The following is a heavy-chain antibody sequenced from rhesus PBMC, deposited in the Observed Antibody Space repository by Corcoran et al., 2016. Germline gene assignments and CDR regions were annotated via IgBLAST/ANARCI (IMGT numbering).Heavy chain of an antibody. CDR1: GYSFTGSW. V-gene: IGHV5-43*01. D-gene: IGHD6-31*01. J-gene: IGHJ4*01. Sequence: EVQLVQSGAEVKRPGESLRISCKTSGYSFTGSWSSWVRQMPGKGLEWMGSIYPGDSDTRYNPSFQGHVTISADKSISTTYLQWSSLKASDTATYYCAKGRRAAGTSFDYWGQGVLVTVSS. CDR2: IYPGDSDT. CDR3: AKGRRAAGTSFDY.